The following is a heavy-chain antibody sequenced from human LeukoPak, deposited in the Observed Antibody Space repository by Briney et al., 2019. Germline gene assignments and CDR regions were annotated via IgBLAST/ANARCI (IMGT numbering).Heavy chain of an antibody. CDR1: GYTFTSYG. CDR3: ARGRVAVVTAMGY. Sequence: ASVKVSCKASGYTFTSYGISWVRQAPGQGLEWMGWISAYNGNTNYAQKFQGRVTMTRNTSISTAYMELSSLRSEDTAVYYCARGRVAVVTAMGYWGQGTLVTVSS. D-gene: IGHD2-21*02. V-gene: IGHV1-18*01. CDR2: ISAYNGNT. J-gene: IGHJ4*02.